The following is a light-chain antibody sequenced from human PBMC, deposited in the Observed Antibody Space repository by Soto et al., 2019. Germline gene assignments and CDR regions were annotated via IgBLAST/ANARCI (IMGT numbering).Light chain of an antibody. J-gene: IGKJ1*01. Sequence: EIVLWQSPGTPSLFAGERATPSCRASQSVNNNFLAWYQLRPGQAPRLLISGASSRATGIPDRISGSGSGTDFTLTITRVEPEDSAMYYCQHYVGSPTFGQGTKVDIK. V-gene: IGKV3-20*01. CDR2: GAS. CDR1: QSVNNNF. CDR3: QHYVGSPT.